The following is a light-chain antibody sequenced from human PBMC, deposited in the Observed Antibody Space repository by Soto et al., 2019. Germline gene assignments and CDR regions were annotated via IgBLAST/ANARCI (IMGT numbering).Light chain of an antibody. Sequence: EVVLTQSPNTLSLSPGERATLSCWASQSLRSSYLAWYQRKPGQAPRLLMFGASRRATSIPDRFNGSGSGTDFILTISRPEPEDVAVYYCQQHGTSPYTFGQGTVLEIK. CDR3: QQHGTSPYT. CDR1: QSLRSSY. J-gene: IGKJ2*01. V-gene: IGKV3-20*01. CDR2: GAS.